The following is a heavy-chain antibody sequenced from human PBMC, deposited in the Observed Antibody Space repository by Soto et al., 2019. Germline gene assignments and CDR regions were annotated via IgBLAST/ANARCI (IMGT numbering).Heavy chain of an antibody. CDR1: GFTFSSYA. J-gene: IGHJ4*02. D-gene: IGHD1-26*01. CDR2: ISGSGDST. CDR3: ARRGSGSYYDY. Sequence: EVQLLESGGGLVQPGGSLRLSCAASGFTFSSYAMRWVRQAPVKGLEWVSAISGSGDSTYYAATVKGRFTISRDNSKNTLYLQMNSLRGEDTAVYYCARRGSGSYYDYWGQGTLVTVSS. V-gene: IGHV3-23*01.